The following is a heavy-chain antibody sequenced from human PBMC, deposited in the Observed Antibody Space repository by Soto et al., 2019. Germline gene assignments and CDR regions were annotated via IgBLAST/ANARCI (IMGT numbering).Heavy chain of an antibody. CDR2: IFPIFGTA. CDR1: GGTFSSYA. D-gene: IGHD6-6*01. Sequence: QVQLVQSGAEVKKPGSSVKVSSKASGGTFSSYAISWVRQPPGQGLEWMGGIFPIFGTANYAQKFQGRVTITADECTSTAYMELSSLRSEDTAVYYCARVPSIAARHFDYWGQGTLVTVSS. J-gene: IGHJ4*02. V-gene: IGHV1-69*01. CDR3: ARVPSIAARHFDY.